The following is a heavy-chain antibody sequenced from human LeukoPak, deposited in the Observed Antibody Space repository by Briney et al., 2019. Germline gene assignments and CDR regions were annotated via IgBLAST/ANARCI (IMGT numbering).Heavy chain of an antibody. Sequence: ASVKVSCKVSGYTLTELSMHWVRQAPGKGHEWMGGFDPEDGETIYAQRFQGRVTMTEDTSTDTAYVELSSLRSEDTAGYYCATAAVGAPINTWGQGTLVTVSS. V-gene: IGHV1-24*01. CDR2: FDPEDGET. J-gene: IGHJ5*02. CDR3: ATAAVGAPINT. D-gene: IGHD1-26*01. CDR1: GYTLTELS.